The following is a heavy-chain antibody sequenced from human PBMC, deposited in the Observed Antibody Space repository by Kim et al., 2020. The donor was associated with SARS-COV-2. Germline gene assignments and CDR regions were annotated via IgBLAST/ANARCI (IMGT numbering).Heavy chain of an antibody. J-gene: IGHJ5*02. V-gene: IGHV3-23*01. Sequence: ADSVKGRFTISRDNSKNTLYLQRNSLRAEDTAVYYCAKEGWFGELGLFDPWGQGTLVTVSS. D-gene: IGHD3-10*01. CDR3: AKEGWFGELGLFDP.